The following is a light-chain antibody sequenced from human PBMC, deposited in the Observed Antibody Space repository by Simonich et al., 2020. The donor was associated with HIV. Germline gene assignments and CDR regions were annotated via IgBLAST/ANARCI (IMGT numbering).Light chain of an antibody. CDR2: DAS. CDR1: QSVGSS. Sequence: EIVLTQSPATLSFSPGERATLSCRASQSVGSSLAWYQQKPRQAPRLLIYDASNRATGIPARFSGSGSGTDFTLTISSIEPEDFAVYFCQQRSNWPTFTFGPGTKVDIK. CDR3: QQRSNWPTFT. V-gene: IGKV3-11*01. J-gene: IGKJ3*01.